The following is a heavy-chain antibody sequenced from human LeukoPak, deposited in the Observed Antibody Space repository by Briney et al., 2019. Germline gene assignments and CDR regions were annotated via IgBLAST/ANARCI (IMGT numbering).Heavy chain of an antibody. CDR1: GFTFSSYA. D-gene: IGHD4-17*01. Sequence: GGSLRLSCAASGFTFSSYAMHWVRQAPGKGLEWVAVISYDGSNKYYADSVKGRFTISRDNSKNTLYLQMNSLRAEDTAVYYCARDGDYGYYYYMDVWGKGTTVTVSS. V-gene: IGHV3-30*04. J-gene: IGHJ6*03. CDR2: ISYDGSNK. CDR3: ARDGDYGYYYYMDV.